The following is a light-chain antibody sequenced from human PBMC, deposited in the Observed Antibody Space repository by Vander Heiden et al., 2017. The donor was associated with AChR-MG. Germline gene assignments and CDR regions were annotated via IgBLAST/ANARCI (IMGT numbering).Light chain of an antibody. CDR3: SSWTSSNTHV. J-gene: IGLJ1*01. V-gene: IGLV2-14*03. Sequence: QSALTQPASVSASPGQSITTSCTGTSSAVGGYNYLSWYQQHPAKVPKLMIYDVSKRPSGISNRFSGSKSGNTASLTISWLQPEDEADYYCSSWTSSNTHVFGTGTKVTVL. CDR1: SSAVGGYNY. CDR2: DVS.